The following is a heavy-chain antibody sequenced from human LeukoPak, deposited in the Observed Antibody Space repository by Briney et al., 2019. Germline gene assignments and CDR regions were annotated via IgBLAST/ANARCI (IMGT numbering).Heavy chain of an antibody. J-gene: IGHJ4*02. CDR1: GFTFSSYS. Sequence: GGSLILSCAASGFTFSSYSMNWVRQAPGKGLEWVSSISSSSSYIYYADSVKGRFTISGDNAKNSLYLQMNSLRAEDTAVYYCARDGSEGDIVVVPAAKYWGQGTLVTVSS. D-gene: IGHD2-2*01. CDR2: ISSSSSYI. CDR3: ARDGSEGDIVVVPAAKY. V-gene: IGHV3-21*01.